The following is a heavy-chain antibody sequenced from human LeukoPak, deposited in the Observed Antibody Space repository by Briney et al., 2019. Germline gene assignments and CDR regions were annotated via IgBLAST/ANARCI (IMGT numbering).Heavy chain of an antibody. CDR2: ISDSGGGT. CDR3: AGGAGWLIDY. D-gene: IGHD3-16*01. Sequence: PGGSLRLSCAASGFTFSSYVMNWVRQAPGKGLEWVSGISDSGGGTYYADSVKGRFTISRDNSKNTLYLQMNSLRAEDTAVYYCAGGAGWLIDYWGQGTLVTVSS. J-gene: IGHJ4*02. CDR1: GFTFSSYV. V-gene: IGHV3-23*01.